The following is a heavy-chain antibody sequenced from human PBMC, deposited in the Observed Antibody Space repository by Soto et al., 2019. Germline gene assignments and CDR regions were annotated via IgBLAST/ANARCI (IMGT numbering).Heavy chain of an antibody. CDR3: ASRHSSGWYYYYGMDV. D-gene: IGHD6-19*01. Sequence: EVQLVQSGAEVKKPGESLRISCKGSGYSFTSYWISWVRQMPGKGLEWMGRIDPSDSYTNYSPSFQGHVTISADKSISTAYLQWSNLKASDTAMYYCASRHSSGWYYYYGMDVWGQGTTVTVSS. CDR2: IDPSDSYT. J-gene: IGHJ6*02. V-gene: IGHV5-10-1*03. CDR1: GYSFTSYW.